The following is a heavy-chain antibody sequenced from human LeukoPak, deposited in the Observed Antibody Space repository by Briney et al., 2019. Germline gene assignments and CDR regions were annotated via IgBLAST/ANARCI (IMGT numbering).Heavy chain of an antibody. CDR1: GYTFTSYG. CDR3: ARKKDIVVVPAALRHNYYYGMDV. Sequence: GASVKVSCKASGYTFTSYGISWVRQAPGQGLEWMGWISAYNGNTNYAQKLQGRVTMTTDTSTSTAYMELRSLRSDDTAVYYCARKKDIVVVPAALRHNYYYGMDVWGQGTTVTVSS. J-gene: IGHJ6*02. D-gene: IGHD2-2*01. V-gene: IGHV1-18*01. CDR2: ISAYNGNT.